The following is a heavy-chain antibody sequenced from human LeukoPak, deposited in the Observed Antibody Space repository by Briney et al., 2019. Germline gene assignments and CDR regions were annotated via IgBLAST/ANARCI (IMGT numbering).Heavy chain of an antibody. CDR3: AAETVAGYHFDY. CDR2: INPDSGGP. Sequence: RASVKVSCKASGYSFTDYYMHWVRQAPGQGLEWMGWINPDSGGPNYAQKFQGRVTMTEDTSTDTAYMELSSLRSEDTAVYYCAAETVAGYHFDYWGQGTLVIVSS. CDR1: GYSFTDYY. J-gene: IGHJ4*02. D-gene: IGHD6-19*01. V-gene: IGHV1-2*02.